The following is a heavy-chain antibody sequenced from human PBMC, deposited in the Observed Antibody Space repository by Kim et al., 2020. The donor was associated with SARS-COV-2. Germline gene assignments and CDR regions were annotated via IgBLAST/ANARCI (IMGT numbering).Heavy chain of an antibody. CDR3: AKGIAAAGPSAVWFDP. Sequence: ASVKVSCKASGYTFTSYYMHWVRQAPGQGLEWMGIINPSGGSTSYAQKFQGRVTMTRDTSTSTVYMELSSLRSEDTAVYYCAKGIAAAGPSAVWFDPWGQGTLVTVSS. J-gene: IGHJ5*02. D-gene: IGHD6-13*01. CDR1: GYTFTSYY. V-gene: IGHV1-46*01. CDR2: INPSGGST.